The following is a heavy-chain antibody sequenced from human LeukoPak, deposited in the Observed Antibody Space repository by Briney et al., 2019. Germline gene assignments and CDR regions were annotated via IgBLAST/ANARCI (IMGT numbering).Heavy chain of an antibody. CDR1: GFTFSSYA. CDR2: ISYDGSNK. CDR3: ARTRTDFVGYYFDY. D-gene: IGHD3/OR15-3a*01. Sequence: QPGGSLRLSCAASGFTFSSYAIHWVRQAPGKGLEWVAVISYDGSNKYYADSVKGRFTISRDNSKNTLYLQMNSLRAEDTAVYYCARTRTDFVGYYFDYWGQGTLVTVSS. V-gene: IGHV3-30*04. J-gene: IGHJ4*02.